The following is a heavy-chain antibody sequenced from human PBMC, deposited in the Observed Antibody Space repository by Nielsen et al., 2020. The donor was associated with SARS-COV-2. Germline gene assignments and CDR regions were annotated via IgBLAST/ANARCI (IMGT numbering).Heavy chain of an antibody. CDR1: GGSFSGYY. J-gene: IGHJ4*02. V-gene: IGHV4-34*01. Sequence: SETLSLTCAVYGGSFSGYYWSWIRQPPGKGLEWIGEINHSGSTNYNPSLKSRVTISVDTSKNQFSLKLSSVTAADTAAYYCARARRGSGSYYSYFDYWGQGTLVTVSS. CDR2: INHSGST. CDR3: ARARRGSGSYYSYFDY. D-gene: IGHD3-10*01.